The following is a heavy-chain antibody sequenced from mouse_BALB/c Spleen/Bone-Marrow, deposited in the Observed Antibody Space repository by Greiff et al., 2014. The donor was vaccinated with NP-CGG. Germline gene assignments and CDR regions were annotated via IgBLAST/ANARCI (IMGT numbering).Heavy chain of an antibody. Sequence: VKLMESGPELAKPGALVRISCKASGYTFTSYDINWVKQRPGQGLEWIGWIYPGDGSTNYNEKFKGKATLTADKSSCTAYMQLSSLTSENSAVYFRASSRSTSGFRGFDYWGQGTPVTVSS. J-gene: IGHJ3*01. CDR2: IYPGDGST. V-gene: IGHV1S56*01. CDR3: ASSRSTSGFRGFDY. D-gene: IGHD3-3*01. CDR1: GYTFTSYD.